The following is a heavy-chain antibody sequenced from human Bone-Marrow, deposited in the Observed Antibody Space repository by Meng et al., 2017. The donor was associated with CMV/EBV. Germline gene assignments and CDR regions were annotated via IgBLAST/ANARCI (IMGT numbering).Heavy chain of an antibody. CDR1: GFTFSNAW. D-gene: IGHD1-26*01. J-gene: IGHJ3*02. V-gene: IGHV3-15*01. CDR2: IKSKTDGGTT. CDR3: TTDREHQLDAFAI. Sequence: GESLKISCAASGFTFSNAWMSWVRQAPGKGLEWVGRIKSKTDGGTTDYAAPVKGRFTISRDDSKNTLYLQMNSLKTEDTAVYYCTTDREHQLDAFAIWGQGQMVT.